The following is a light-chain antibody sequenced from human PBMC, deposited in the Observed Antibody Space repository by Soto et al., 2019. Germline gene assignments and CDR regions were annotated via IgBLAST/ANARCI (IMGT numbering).Light chain of an antibody. Sequence: EIVLTHSPATLSLSPGERATLSCRASQSISTFLAWYQHKPGQAPRLLIYDSSNRATGIPARFSGSGSGTDFTLTTNSLEPEDFAVYFCQQRRNWPITFGQGTRLEI. CDR3: QQRRNWPIT. V-gene: IGKV3-11*01. CDR2: DSS. J-gene: IGKJ5*01. CDR1: QSISTF.